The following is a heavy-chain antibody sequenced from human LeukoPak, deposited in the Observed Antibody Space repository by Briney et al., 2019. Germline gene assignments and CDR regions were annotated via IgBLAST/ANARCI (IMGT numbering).Heavy chain of an antibody. J-gene: IGHJ4*02. D-gene: IGHD6-19*01. CDR3: ASLQYSSSLVDDY. V-gene: IGHV4-59*01. CDR2: IYYTGST. Sequence: PSETLSLTCTVSGDSLTNYFWSWIRQPPGKGLEWIGYIYYTGSTNYKPSLRSRVTISVDTSTNQFSLRLRSLTAADTAVYYCASLQYSSSLVDDYWGQGTLVTVSS. CDR1: GDSLTNYF.